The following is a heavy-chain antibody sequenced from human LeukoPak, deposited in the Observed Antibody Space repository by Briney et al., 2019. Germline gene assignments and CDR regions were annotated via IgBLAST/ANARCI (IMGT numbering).Heavy chain of an antibody. CDR1: GSTFSSYW. CDR2: IKQDGSEK. J-gene: IGHJ1*01. CDR3: ARSFWSGYYTVEYFQH. Sequence: GGSLRLSCAASGSTFSSYWMSWVRQAPGKGLEWVANIKQDGSEKYYVDSVKGRFTISRDNAKNSLYLQMNSLRAEDTAVYYCARSFWSGYYTVEYFQHWGQGTLVTVSS. D-gene: IGHD3-3*01. V-gene: IGHV3-7*01.